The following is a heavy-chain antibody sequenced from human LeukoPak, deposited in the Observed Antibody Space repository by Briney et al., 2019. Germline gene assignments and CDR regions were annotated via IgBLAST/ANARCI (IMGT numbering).Heavy chain of an antibody. J-gene: IGHJ4*02. Sequence: GGSLRLSCAASGFTFSSYSMNWVRQAPGKGLEWVSSISSSSSYIYYADSVKGRFTISRDNAKNSLYLQMNSLRAEDTAVYYCARDEYYYDSSGYYYGNDYWGQGTLVTVSS. D-gene: IGHD3-22*01. CDR1: GFTFSSYS. CDR3: ARDEYYYDSSGYYYGNDY. CDR2: ISSSSSYI. V-gene: IGHV3-21*01.